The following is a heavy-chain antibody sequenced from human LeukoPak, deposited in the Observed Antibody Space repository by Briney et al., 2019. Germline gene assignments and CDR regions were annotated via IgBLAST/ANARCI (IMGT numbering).Heavy chain of an antibody. Sequence: GGSLRLSCAASGFTFSNYEMPWVRRAPGKGLEWVSYISSGGSTVYYADSVKGRFTVSRDNAKNSLYLQMSSLRAEDTSVYYCARGGSFVEYWGQGTLVSVSS. CDR2: ISSGGSTV. J-gene: IGHJ4*02. CDR1: GFTFSNYE. CDR3: ARGGSFVEY. D-gene: IGHD3-10*01. V-gene: IGHV3-48*03.